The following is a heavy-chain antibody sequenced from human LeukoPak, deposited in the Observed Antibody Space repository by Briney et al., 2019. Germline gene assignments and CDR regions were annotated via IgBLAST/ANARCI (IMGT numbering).Heavy chain of an antibody. CDR2: IYYSGST. D-gene: IGHD5-12*01. V-gene: IGHV4-30-4*08. J-gene: IGHJ4*02. CDR3: ARVLSGYSGYELDY. CDR1: GFTFSRYEMN. Sequence: LRLSCAASGFTFSRYEMNWVRQAPGKGLEWIGYIYYSGSTYYNPSLKSRVTISVDTSKNQFSLKLSSVTAADTAVYYCARVLSGYSGYELDYWGQGTLVTVSS.